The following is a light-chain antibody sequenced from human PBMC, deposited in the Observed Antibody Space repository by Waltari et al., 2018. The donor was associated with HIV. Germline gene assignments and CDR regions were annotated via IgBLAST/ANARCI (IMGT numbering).Light chain of an antibody. CDR1: QNIANN. J-gene: IGKJ1*01. CDR2: GAS. V-gene: IGKV3-15*01. CDR3: QQYNKWPWT. Sequence: EVVMTPSPATLSVSPGARATLSCRASQNIANNLTWNQQKPGQPPRLLIFGASTRATGIPARFSGSGSGTEFTLTISSLQSEDFAVYYCQQYNKWPWTFGQGTRVEIK.